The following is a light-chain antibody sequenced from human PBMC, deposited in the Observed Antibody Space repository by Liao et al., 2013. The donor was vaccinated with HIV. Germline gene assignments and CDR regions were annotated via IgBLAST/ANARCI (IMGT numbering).Light chain of an antibody. V-gene: IGLV3-1*01. Sequence: SYELTQPPSVSVSPGQTASITCSGDKLGDKYACWYQQKPGQSPVLVIYQDNMRPSGIPERFSGSHSGTTASLTISGTQAMDEADYYCQAWDSSTLYVFGTGTKVTVL. CDR1: KLGDKY. CDR3: QAWDSSTLYV. J-gene: IGLJ1*01. CDR2: QDN.